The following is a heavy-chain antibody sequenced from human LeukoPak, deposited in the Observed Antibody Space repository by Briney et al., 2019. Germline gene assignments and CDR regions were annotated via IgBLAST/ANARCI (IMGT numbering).Heavy chain of an antibody. V-gene: IGHV5-10-1*01. CDR3: ASDTSGYSYGFAWFDP. D-gene: IGHD5-18*01. CDR2: IDPSDSYT. CDR1: GYSFTSYW. J-gene: IGHJ5*02. Sequence: GESLKISCKGSGYSFTSYWISWVRQMPGKGLEWMGRIDPSDSYTNYSPSFQGHVTISADKSISTAYLQRSSLKASDTAMYYCASDTSGYSYGFAWFDPWGQGTLVTVSS.